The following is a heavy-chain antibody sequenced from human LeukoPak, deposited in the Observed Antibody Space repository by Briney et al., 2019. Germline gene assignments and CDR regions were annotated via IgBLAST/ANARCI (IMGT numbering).Heavy chain of an antibody. CDR1: GFTVSSYY. V-gene: IGHV3-53*01. J-gene: IGHJ4*02. CDR2: IFSGDTT. CDR3: ARGVVVAARTGYFDY. D-gene: IGHD2-15*01. Sequence: GGSLRLSCAASGFTVSSYYMSWVRQAPGKGVEWVSAIFSGDTTFYADSVKRRFTISRDSSKSTLYLQMNSLRAEDTAVYYCARGVVVAARTGYFDYWGQGTLVTVSS.